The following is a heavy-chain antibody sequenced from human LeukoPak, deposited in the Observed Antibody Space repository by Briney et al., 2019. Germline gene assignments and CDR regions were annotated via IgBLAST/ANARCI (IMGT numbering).Heavy chain of an antibody. Sequence: GGSLRLSCAASGFTFDDYAMHWVRQAPGKGLEWVSLISGDGGSTYYADSVKGRFTISRDNSKNSLYLQMNSLRTEDTALYHCAKEAKNWNYNWFDPWGQGTLVTVSS. CDR1: GFTFDDYA. J-gene: IGHJ5*02. D-gene: IGHD1-7*01. V-gene: IGHV3-43*02. CDR3: AKEAKNWNYNWFDP. CDR2: ISGDGGST.